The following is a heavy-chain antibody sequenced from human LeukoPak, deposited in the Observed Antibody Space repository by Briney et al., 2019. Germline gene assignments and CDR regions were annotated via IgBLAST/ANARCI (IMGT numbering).Heavy chain of an antibody. CDR3: AKAFPHCTSSSCYASEYFQH. J-gene: IGHJ1*01. Sequence: GGSLRLSCAASGFTFSNSWMSWVRQAPGKGLEVVANMNEDGSRKFYVDSVRGRCTISRDNTKNSLYLQMNSLRAEDTALYYCAKAFPHCTSSSCYASEYFQHWGQGTLVTVS. V-gene: IGHV3-7*03. CDR2: MNEDGSRK. CDR1: GFTFSNSW. D-gene: IGHD2-2*01.